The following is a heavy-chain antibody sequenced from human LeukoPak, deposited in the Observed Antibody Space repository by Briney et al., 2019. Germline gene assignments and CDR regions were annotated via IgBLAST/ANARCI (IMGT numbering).Heavy chain of an antibody. CDR3: TRRVGAPGLFDF. CDR1: GYTFTSYN. V-gene: IGHV1-8*01. D-gene: IGHD1-26*01. J-gene: IGHJ4*02. CDR2: MNPNSGNT. Sequence: ASVKVSCKTSGYTFTSYNINWVRQATGQGLEWMGWMNPNSGNTDSAQKFQGRVTMTRDTSINTAYMELTSLRFEDTAVYYCTRRVGAPGLFDFWGQGTLVTVSS.